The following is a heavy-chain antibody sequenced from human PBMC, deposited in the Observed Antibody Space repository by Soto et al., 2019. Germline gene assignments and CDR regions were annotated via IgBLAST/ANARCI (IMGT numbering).Heavy chain of an antibody. CDR3: ERKSLDLRFVRSRFSEFDP. J-gene: IGHJ5*02. D-gene: IGHD3-10*02. CDR2: INHSGST. Sequence: QVQLQQWGAGLLKPSETLSLTCDVYGGSFSGYYWSWIRQPPGKGLEWIGEINHSGSTNYNPSLKTRVTISVDTSKNQYSLKLSSVTAADTAVYYCERKSLDLRFVRSRFSEFDPWGQGTLVTVSS. CDR1: GGSFSGYY. V-gene: IGHV4-34*01.